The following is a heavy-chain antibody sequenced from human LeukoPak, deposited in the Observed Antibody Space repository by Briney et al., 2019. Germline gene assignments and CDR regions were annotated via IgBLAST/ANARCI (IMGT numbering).Heavy chain of an antibody. Sequence: GGSLRLSCAASGFLFSSHGLHWVRQAPGKGLEWVAFIRFDGAIKHYADSVKGRFTISRDNSKNTLYLQMNSLRAEDTAVYYCAKASVVVVAATYFDYWGQGTLVTVSS. CDR3: AKASVVVVAATYFDY. V-gene: IGHV3-30*02. CDR2: IRFDGAIK. J-gene: IGHJ4*02. D-gene: IGHD2-15*01. CDR1: GFLFSSHG.